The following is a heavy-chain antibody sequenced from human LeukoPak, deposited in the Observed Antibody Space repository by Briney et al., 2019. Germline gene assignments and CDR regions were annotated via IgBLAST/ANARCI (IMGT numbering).Heavy chain of an antibody. J-gene: IGHJ5*02. Sequence: SGPTLVNPTQTLTLTCTFSGFSLSTSGVGVGWIRQPPGKALEWLALIYWNDDKRYSPSLKSRLTITKDTSKNQVVLTMTNMDPVDTATYYCAHRPSVLRYFGWLLYGPSNGWFDPWGQGTLVTVSS. D-gene: IGHD3-9*01. CDR3: AHRPSVLRYFGWLLYGPSNGWFDP. CDR2: IYWNDDK. CDR1: GFSLSTSGVG. V-gene: IGHV2-5*01.